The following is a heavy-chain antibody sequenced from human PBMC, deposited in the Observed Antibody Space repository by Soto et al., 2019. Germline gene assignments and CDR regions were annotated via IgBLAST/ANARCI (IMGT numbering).Heavy chain of an antibody. V-gene: IGHV1-8*01. Sequence: QVQLVQSGAEVKKPGASVKVSCKASGYTFTSYDINWVRQATGQGLEWMGWMNPNSGNTGYAQKFQGRVTMTRNTSISTAYRELSSLRSEDTAVYYCARGKRYCSGGRCLYYFDYWGQGTLVTVSS. CDR1: GYTFTSYD. D-gene: IGHD2-15*01. CDR2: MNPNSGNT. J-gene: IGHJ4*02. CDR3: ARGKRYCSGGRCLYYFDY.